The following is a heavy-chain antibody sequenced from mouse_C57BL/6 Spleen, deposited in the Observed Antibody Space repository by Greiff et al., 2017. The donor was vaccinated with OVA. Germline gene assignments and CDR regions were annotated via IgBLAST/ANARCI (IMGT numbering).Heavy chain of an antibody. Sequence: EVKLVESGGGLVKPGGSLKLSCAASGFTFSSYAMPWVRQTPEKRLEWVATISDGGSYTYYPDNVKGRFTISRDNAKNNLYLQLSHLKSEDTAMYYCARDGLRDWGQGTLVTVSA. J-gene: IGHJ3*01. CDR2: ISDGGSYT. CDR3: ARDGLRD. CDR1: GFTFSSYA. V-gene: IGHV5-4*01. D-gene: IGHD1-1*01.